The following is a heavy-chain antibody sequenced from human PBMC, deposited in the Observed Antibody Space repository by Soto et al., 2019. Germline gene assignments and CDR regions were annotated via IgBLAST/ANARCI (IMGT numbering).Heavy chain of an antibody. Sequence: PGESLKISCKGSGYSFTSYWIGWVRQMPGKGLEWIGIIYPGDSDTRYSPSFQGQVTISADKSISTAYLQWSSLKASDTAMYYCARLQYCSSTSCYANPHYYYYGTDFCGQGIMVTVSS. CDR3: ARLQYCSSTSCYANPHYYYYGTDF. D-gene: IGHD2-2*01. J-gene: IGHJ6*02. CDR1: GYSFTSYW. CDR2: IYPGDSDT. V-gene: IGHV5-51*01.